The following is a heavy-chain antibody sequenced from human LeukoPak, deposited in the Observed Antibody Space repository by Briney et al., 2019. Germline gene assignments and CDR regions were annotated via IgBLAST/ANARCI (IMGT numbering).Heavy chain of an antibody. J-gene: IGHJ3*02. D-gene: IGHD4-17*01. Sequence: SETLSLTCTVSGGSISSYYWSWIRQPPGKGLEWIGYIYYSGSTNSNPSLKSRVTISVDTSKNQFSLKLSSVTAADTAVYYCARAHDYGNVFDIWGQGTKVTVSS. V-gene: IGHV4-59*12. CDR3: ARAHDYGNVFDI. CDR2: IYYSGST. CDR1: GGSISSYY.